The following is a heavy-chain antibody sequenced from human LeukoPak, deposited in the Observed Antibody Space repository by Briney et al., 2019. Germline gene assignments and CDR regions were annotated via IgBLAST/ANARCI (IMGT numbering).Heavy chain of an antibody. J-gene: IGHJ3*02. CDR1: GFTFSNYW. CDR2: IKSDGSRT. V-gene: IGHV3-74*01. Sequence: GGSLRLSCAASGFTFSNYWMHWVRQAPGKGLVWVSRIKSDGSRTDYADSVKGRFTISRDNAKNTLYLQMNSLRAEDTAVYYCARSNDAFDIWGQGTMVTVSS. CDR3: ARSNDAFDI.